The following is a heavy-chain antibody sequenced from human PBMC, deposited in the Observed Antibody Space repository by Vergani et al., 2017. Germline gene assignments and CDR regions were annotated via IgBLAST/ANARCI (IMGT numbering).Heavy chain of an antibody. CDR2: ISGSGGST. V-gene: IGHV3-23*01. CDR3: ARGDHTIFGVVITLGLWFDP. D-gene: IGHD3-3*01. J-gene: IGHJ5*02. Sequence: EVQLLESGGGLVQPGGSLRLSCAASGFTFSSYAMSWVRQAPGKGLEWVSAISGSGGSTYYADSVKGRFTISRDNSKNTLYLQMNSLRAEDTAVYYCARGDHTIFGVVITLGLWFDPWGQGTLVTVSS. CDR1: GFTFSSYA.